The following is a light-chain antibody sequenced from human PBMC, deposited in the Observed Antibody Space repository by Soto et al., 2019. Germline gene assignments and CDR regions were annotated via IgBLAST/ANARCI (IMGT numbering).Light chain of an antibody. V-gene: IGLV1-51*01. CDR2: DNN. CDR3: GTWDSSLSAGV. J-gene: IGLJ2*01. Sequence: QSVLTQPPSVSXAPGQKVTISCSGSSSNIGNNFVSWYQQLPGTAPKLLIYDNNKRPSGIPDRFSGSKSGTSATLGITGLQTGDEADYYCGTWDSSLSAGVFGGGTKLTVL. CDR1: SSNIGNNF.